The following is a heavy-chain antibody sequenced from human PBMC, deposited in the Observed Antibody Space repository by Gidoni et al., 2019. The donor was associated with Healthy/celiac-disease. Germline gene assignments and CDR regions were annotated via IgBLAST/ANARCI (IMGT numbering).Heavy chain of an antibody. J-gene: IGHJ3*02. CDR1: GVTFSQYA. D-gene: IGHD4-17*01. CDR2: IIPIFGTA. V-gene: IGHV1-69*01. CDR3: ATHTNDYGDHGAFDI. Sequence: VQLVQSGAAATQPGSSVKVSCQASGVTFSQYAISWLRQAPGQGSEWMEGIIPIFGTANCAQKVQGRVTITADESTSTADMELSSRRSEDTAVYYCATHTNDYGDHGAFDIWGQGTMVTVSS.